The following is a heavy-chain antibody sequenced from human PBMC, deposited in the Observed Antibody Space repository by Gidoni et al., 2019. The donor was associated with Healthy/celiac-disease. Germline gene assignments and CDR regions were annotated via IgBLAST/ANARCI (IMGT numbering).Heavy chain of an antibody. CDR1: GYTFTGYH. V-gene: IGHV1-2*04. CDR2: INPNSGGT. J-gene: IGHJ5*02. CDR3: ARAAVGSYSSSWYINWFDP. D-gene: IGHD6-13*01. Sequence: QVQLVQSGAEVQKPGASVKVSCKASGYTFTGYHMHWGRQAPGQGLEWMGWINPNSGGTNYAQKCQGWVTMTRDTSISTAYMELSRLRSDDTAVYYCARAAVGSYSSSWYINWFDPWGQGTLVTVSS.